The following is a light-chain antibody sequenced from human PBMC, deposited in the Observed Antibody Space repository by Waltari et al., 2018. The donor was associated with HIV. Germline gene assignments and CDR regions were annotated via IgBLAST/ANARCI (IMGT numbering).Light chain of an antibody. J-gene: IGKJ4*01. CDR3: QQFYICPLT. V-gene: IGKV1-5*03. CDR2: KAS. CDR1: QNIDTW. Sequence: DIQLTQSPSTLSASVGERVTITCRASQNIDTWMAWYQQKPGKAPKVLISKASSLESGVPSRFSGTGSGTEFTLIISSLQPDDLATYYCQQFYICPLTFGGGTKVQIK.